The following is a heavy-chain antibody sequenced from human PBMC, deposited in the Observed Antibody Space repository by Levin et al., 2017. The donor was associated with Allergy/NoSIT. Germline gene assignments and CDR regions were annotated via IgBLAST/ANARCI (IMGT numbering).Heavy chain of an antibody. D-gene: IGHD1-26*01. CDR3: ATTISGSPTPYYYYGMDV. V-gene: IGHV1-24*01. CDR1: GYTLTELS. Sequence: ASVKVSCKVSGYTLTELSMHCVRQAPGKGLEWMGGFDPEDGETIYAQKFQGRVTMTEDTSTDTAYMELSSLRSEDTAVYYCATTISGSPTPYYYYGMDVWGQGTTVTVSS. J-gene: IGHJ6*02. CDR2: FDPEDGET.